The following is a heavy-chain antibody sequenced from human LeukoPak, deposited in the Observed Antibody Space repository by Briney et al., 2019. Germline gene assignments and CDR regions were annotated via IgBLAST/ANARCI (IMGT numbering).Heavy chain of an antibody. D-gene: IGHD3-10*01. Sequence: PSETLSLTCTVSGYSISSGYYWGWIRQPPGKGLEWVSSISSSSSYIYYADSVKGRFTISRDNAKNSLYLQMNSLRAEDTAVYYCARGPNYYGSVPLDAFDIWGQGTMVTVSS. CDR2: ISSSSSYI. CDR3: ARGPNYYGSVPLDAFDI. J-gene: IGHJ3*02. CDR1: GYSISSGYY. V-gene: IGHV3-21*01.